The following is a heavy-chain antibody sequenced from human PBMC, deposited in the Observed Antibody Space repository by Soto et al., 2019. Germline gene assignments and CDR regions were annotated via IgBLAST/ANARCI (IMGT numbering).Heavy chain of an antibody. V-gene: IGHV4-59*01. J-gene: IGHJ6*02. Sequence: SETLSLTCTVSGVSISSYYWSWIRQPPGKGLEWIGYLYNAGSTIYNPSLKSRVTISVDMSQNQFSLNLNYVTAADTAVYYCARDLWGYCGTDCYPLDVWGQGTTVS. CDR1: GVSISSYY. CDR3: ARDLWGYCGTDCYPLDV. CDR2: LYNAGST. D-gene: IGHD2-21*02.